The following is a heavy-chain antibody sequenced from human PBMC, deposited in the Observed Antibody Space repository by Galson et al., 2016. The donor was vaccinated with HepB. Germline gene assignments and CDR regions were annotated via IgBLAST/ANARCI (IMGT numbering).Heavy chain of an antibody. J-gene: IGHJ4*02. CDR3: ATYCSGTTCYYSYFDY. Sequence: SLRLSCAASGFTFNTYWMSWVRQAPGKVLEWVANIKPDGSEEYCVDSVKGRFTISRDNAKNSLYLQMNSLRAEDTAVYYCATYCSGTTCYYSYFDYWGQGTLVTVSS. D-gene: IGHD2-2*01. CDR1: GFTFNTYW. V-gene: IGHV3-7*01. CDR2: IKPDGSEE.